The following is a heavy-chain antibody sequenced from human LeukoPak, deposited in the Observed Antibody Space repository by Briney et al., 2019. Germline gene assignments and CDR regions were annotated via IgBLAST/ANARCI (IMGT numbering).Heavy chain of an antibody. D-gene: IGHD1-26*01. CDR1: GFTFSNYA. Sequence: GGSLRLSCAASGFTFSNYAMSWVRRAPGMGLEWISSIDISGGNPYYADSVKGRFTISRDNSENTLFLQMNSLRAEDTAVYYCAGERGSYRHSDWWGQGTLVTVSS. V-gene: IGHV3-23*01. CDR3: AGERGSYRHSDW. CDR2: IDISGGNP. J-gene: IGHJ4*02.